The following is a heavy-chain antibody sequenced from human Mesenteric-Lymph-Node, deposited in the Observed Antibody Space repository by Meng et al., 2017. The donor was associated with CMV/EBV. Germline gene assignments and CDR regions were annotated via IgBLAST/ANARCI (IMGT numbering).Heavy chain of an antibody. Sequence: GESLKISCAASGFTFSNYAMNWVRQAPGKGLEWVSVISGSGGITYYADSVKGRFTISRDNSKNTLYLQMDSLRAEDTALYSCVKRRLPVALSRGWYYFDHWGQGTLVTVSS. V-gene: IGHV3-23*01. CDR2: ISGSGGIT. D-gene: IGHD6-19*01. CDR3: VKRRLPVALSRGWYYFDH. J-gene: IGHJ4*02. CDR1: GFTFSNYA.